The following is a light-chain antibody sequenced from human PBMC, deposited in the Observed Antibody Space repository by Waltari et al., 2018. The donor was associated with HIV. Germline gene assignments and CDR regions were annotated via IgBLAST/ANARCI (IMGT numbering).Light chain of an antibody. Sequence: QSALTHPPSVSESPGQSITISCSGTSSDIGSYTLFSWYQQHPGKAPTLIIYDVNNPPSGVSNRFSGSKSGNTASLTISGLQAEDEADYYCSSYAGARGGVFGGGTKLTVL. J-gene: IGLJ2*01. V-gene: IGLV2-23*02. CDR1: SSDIGSYTL. CDR2: DVN. CDR3: SSYAGARGGV.